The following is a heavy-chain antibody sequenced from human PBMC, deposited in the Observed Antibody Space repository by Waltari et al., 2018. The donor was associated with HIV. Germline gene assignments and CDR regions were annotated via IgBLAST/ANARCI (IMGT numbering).Heavy chain of an antibody. CDR3: ARVSDSYGTVFEY. D-gene: IGHD3-10*01. J-gene: IGHJ4*02. CDR1: GDSMKTHY. CDR2: FYYSGSA. Sequence: VQLRESGPRLVKPSETLSLVCNVSGDSMKTHYWNWIRQSPEKGLEWIGYFYYSGSANYNSGSTTYKPSLQSRVTISVARSKNQVSLRLRAVSAADTAVYYCARVSDSYGTVFEYWGQGTLVSVSS. V-gene: IGHV4-59*11.